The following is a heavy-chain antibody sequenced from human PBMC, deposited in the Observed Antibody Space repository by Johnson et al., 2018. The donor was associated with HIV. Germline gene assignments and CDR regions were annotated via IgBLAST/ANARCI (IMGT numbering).Heavy chain of an antibody. CDR1: GFTFSSYG. V-gene: IGHV3-33*06. D-gene: IGHD6-6*01. J-gene: IGHJ3*02. CDR2: IWYDGSNK. CDR3: AKQHEQLVEPDAFDI. Sequence: QEQLVESGGGVVQPGRSLRLSCAASGFTFSSYGMHWVRQAPGKGLEWVAVIWYDGSNKYYADSVKGRFTISIDNSKNTLYLQMNSLRAEDTAVYYCAKQHEQLVEPDAFDIWGQGTMVTVSS.